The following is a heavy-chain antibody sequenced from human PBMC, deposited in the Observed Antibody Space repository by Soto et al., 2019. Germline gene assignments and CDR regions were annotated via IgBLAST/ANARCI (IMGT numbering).Heavy chain of an antibody. J-gene: IGHJ3*02. CDR2: IRSKANSYAT. Sequence: EVPLVESGGGLVQPGGSLKLSCAASGFTFSGSAMHWVRQASGKGLEWVGRIRSKANSYATAYAASVKGRFTISRDDSKNTAYLQMNSLKTEDTAVYYCTTERGYSYDDAFDIWGQGTMVTVSS. CDR1: GFTFSGSA. V-gene: IGHV3-73*01. CDR3: TTERGYSYDDAFDI. D-gene: IGHD5-18*01.